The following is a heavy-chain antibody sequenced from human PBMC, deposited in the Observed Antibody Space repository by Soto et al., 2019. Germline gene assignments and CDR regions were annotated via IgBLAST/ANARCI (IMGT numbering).Heavy chain of an antibody. Sequence: EVQLVESGGGLVQPGGSLRLSCAASGFTFSSHSMNWVRRAPGKGLEWVSYISSSTRTIYYEDSVKGRFTVSRDNAKNSLYLQMNSLRAEDTAVYYCARDDEMGYFDYWGQGTLVTVSS. V-gene: IGHV3-48*01. CDR1: GFTFSSHS. CDR2: ISSSTRTI. J-gene: IGHJ4*02. CDR3: ARDDEMGYFDY. D-gene: IGHD3-16*01.